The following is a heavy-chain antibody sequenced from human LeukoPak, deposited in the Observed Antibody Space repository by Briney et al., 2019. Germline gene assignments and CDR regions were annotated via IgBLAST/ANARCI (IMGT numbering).Heavy chain of an antibody. D-gene: IGHD5-24*01. Sequence: GGSLRLSCAASGFTFSSYAMHWVRQAPGKGLEWVAVISYDGSNKKYADSVKGRFTISRDNSQKTLYLQMNSLRAEDTAVHYCARGAARMVEMATIISFEYWGQGTLVTVSS. CDR2: ISYDGSNK. J-gene: IGHJ4*02. CDR3: ARGAARMVEMATIISFEY. V-gene: IGHV3-30*04. CDR1: GFTFSSYA.